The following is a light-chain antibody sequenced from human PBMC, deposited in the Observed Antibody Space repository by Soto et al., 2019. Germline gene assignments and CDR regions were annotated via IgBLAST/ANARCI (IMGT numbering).Light chain of an antibody. CDR2: GVT. J-gene: IGLJ3*02. V-gene: IGLV2-8*01. Sequence: QSALAQPPSASGSPGQSVTISCTDSAMDIGAYNFVSWYQQHPGKAPKLMIFGVTERPSGVPDRFSGSKSGNTASLTVSGLQADDEAVYYCYSYAGRNIWVFGGGTKVTVL. CDR1: AMDIGAYNF. CDR3: YSYAGRNIWV.